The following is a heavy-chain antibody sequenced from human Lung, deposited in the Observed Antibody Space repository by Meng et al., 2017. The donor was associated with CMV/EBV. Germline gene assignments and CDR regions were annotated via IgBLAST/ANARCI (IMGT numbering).Heavy chain of an antibody. V-gene: IGHV4-4*02. CDR1: GGSISSSNW. D-gene: IGHD3-10*01. J-gene: IGHJ1*01. CDR2: IYHSEST. CDR3: LRGSGGSV. Sequence: QWRLQESGPGIVKPSGTLSLTCAVSGGSISSSNWWSWVRQPPGKWLEWIGEIYHSESTNYNPSLKSRVSMSIDKSKNQLSLKLTSVTAADTAVYHCLRGSGGSVWGQGTLVTVSS.